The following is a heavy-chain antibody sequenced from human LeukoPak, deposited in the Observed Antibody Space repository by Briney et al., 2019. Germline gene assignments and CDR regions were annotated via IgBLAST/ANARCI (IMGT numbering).Heavy chain of an antibody. V-gene: IGHV4-39*07. J-gene: IGHJ5*02. CDR1: GGSISSSSYY. CDR2: IYYSGST. Sequence: PSDTLSLICTVSGGSISSSSYYWGWVRQPPGKGLEWVGRIYYSGSTYYNPSLKSRVTISVDTSKNQFSLKLSSLTAAATAVYSCARVPLLVHNWFDPWGQGTLVTVSS. D-gene: IGHD2-15*01. CDR3: ARVPLLVHNWFDP.